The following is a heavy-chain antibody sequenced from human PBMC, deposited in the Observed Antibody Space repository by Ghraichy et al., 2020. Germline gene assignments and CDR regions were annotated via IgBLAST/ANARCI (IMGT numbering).Heavy chain of an antibody. CDR1: GFTFSNYG. V-gene: IGHV3-30*18. CDR2: ISDDGSNK. Sequence: GGSLRLSCAASGFTFSNYGMHWVRQAPGKGLEWVAVISDDGSNKYYADSVKGRFTISRDNSKNTLYLQMNSLRAEDTAIYYCAKGSPYDLTTGGFDYWGQGTLVTVSS. J-gene: IGHJ4*02. D-gene: IGHD3/OR15-3a*01. CDR3: AKGSPYDLTTGGFDY.